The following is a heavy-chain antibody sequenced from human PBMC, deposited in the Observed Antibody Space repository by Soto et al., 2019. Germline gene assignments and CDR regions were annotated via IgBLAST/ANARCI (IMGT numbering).Heavy chain of an antibody. Sequence: EVQLVESGGGLVQPGGSLRLSCAASGFSVSDNYMSWVRQAPGKGLEWISVIYSSGDRYYADSVKGRLTISRDNSRNTLYLQINHLRVEDTAIYYCARDPGYGSGVSFDPWGQGIPVTLSS. D-gene: IGHD6-19*01. V-gene: IGHV3-66*01. CDR1: GFSVSDNY. J-gene: IGHJ5*02. CDR3: ARDPGYGSGVSFDP. CDR2: IYSSGDR.